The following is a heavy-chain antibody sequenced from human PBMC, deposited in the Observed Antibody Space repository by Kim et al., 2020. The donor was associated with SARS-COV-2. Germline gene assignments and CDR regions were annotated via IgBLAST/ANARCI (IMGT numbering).Heavy chain of an antibody. Sequence: GGSLRLSCAASGLTFRNYGMHWVRQAPGKGLEWVADISYDGTIQYYGDSVEGRFTISRDNSKNTLYLQMNSLRVEDTAEYYCAKGPIAVVPGGKMWLDPWGQGTLVTVSS. D-gene: IGHD2-2*01. CDR3: AKGPIAVVPGGKMWLDP. CDR2: ISYDGTIQ. J-gene: IGHJ5*02. CDR1: GLTFRNYG. V-gene: IGHV3-30*18.